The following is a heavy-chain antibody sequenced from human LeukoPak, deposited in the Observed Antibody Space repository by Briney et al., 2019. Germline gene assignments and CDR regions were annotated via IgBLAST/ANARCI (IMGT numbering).Heavy chain of an antibody. CDR1: GGTFSSYA. D-gene: IGHD4-17*01. V-gene: IGHV1-69*04. CDR3: ARGSSYGDYSQTYYFDY. J-gene: IGHJ4*02. CDR2: IIPILRVT. Sequence: SVKVSCKASGGTFSSYAISWVRQAPGQGLEWLGRIIPILRVTNYAQKFQGRVTITADKSTSTVYMEVSSLRSEDTAVYYCARGSSYGDYSQTYYFDYWGQGTLVTVSS.